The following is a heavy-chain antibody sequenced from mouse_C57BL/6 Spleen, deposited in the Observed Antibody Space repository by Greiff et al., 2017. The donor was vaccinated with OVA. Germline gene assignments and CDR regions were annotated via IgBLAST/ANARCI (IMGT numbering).Heavy chain of an antibody. Sequence: EVMLVESEGGLVQPGSSMKLSCTASGFTFSDYYMAWVRQVPEKGLEWVANINYDGSSTYYLDSLKSRFIISRDNAKNILYLQMSSLKSEDTATYYCARERDGSSYVWYFDVWGTGTTVTVSS. J-gene: IGHJ1*03. CDR2: INYDGSST. D-gene: IGHD1-1*01. CDR3: ARERDGSSYVWYFDV. CDR1: GFTFSDYY. V-gene: IGHV5-16*01.